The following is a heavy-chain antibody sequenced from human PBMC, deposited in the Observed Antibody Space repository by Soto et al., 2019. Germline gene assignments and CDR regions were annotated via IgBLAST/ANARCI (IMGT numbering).Heavy chain of an antibody. D-gene: IGHD3-16*02. V-gene: IGHV4-39*01. Sequence: SETLSLPCTVSGGSISTSNYYCGWFRQPPGKGLDWMANSYSSGTTYYSPSLKSRVTISVGTSKSQFSLNLNSVTAADTAVYYCATFVRPDRRHKVFEFWGPGILVTVT. CDR2: SYSSGTT. CDR1: GGSISTSNYY. CDR3: ATFVRPDRRHKVFEF. J-gene: IGHJ4*02.